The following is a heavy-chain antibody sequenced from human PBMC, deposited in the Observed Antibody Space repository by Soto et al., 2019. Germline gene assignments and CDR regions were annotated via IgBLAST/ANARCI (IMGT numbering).Heavy chain of an antibody. J-gene: IGHJ6*02. V-gene: IGHV4-30-4*01. Sequence: QVQLQESGPGLVKPSQTLSLTCTVSGGSISSGDYYWSWIRQPPGKGLEWIGYIYYSGTTNYNPSIKSRVTISVDTSKTQFSLKPSSVTAADTAVYYWARDNLWSGEFVYYYGMDVWGQGTTVTVSS. CDR3: ARDNLWSGEFVYYYGMDV. CDR2: IYYSGTT. D-gene: IGHD3-10*01. CDR1: GGSISSGDYY.